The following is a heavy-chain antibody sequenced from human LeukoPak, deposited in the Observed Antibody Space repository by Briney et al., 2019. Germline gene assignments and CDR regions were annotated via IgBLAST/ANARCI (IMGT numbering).Heavy chain of an antibody. CDR1: GFTFSSYA. CDR3: AKWKYSNSGIDDY. D-gene: IGHD6-6*01. Sequence: GGSLRLSCAASGFTFSSYAMSWVRQVPGKGLEWVPVISGSGDNTYYADSVKGRFTISRDNSKNMLYLQMNSLRAEDTAVYYCAKWKYSNSGIDDYWGQGTLVTVSS. V-gene: IGHV3-23*01. J-gene: IGHJ4*02. CDR2: ISGSGDNT.